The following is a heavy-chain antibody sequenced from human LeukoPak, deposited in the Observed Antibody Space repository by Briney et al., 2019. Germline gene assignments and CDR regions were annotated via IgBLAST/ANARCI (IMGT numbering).Heavy chain of an antibody. CDR2: ISSSSSI. CDR1: GFTFSSYS. Sequence: GGSLRLSCAASGFTFSSYSMNWVRQAPGKGLEWVSYISSSSSIYYADSVKGRFTISRDNAKNSLYLQMNSLRAEDTAVYYCARGYLRDAFDIWGQGTMVTVSS. CDR3: ARGYLRDAFDI. J-gene: IGHJ3*02. D-gene: IGHD2-2*02. V-gene: IGHV3-21*05.